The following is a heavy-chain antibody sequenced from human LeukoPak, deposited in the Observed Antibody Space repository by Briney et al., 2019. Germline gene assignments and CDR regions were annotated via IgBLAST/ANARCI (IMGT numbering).Heavy chain of an antibody. D-gene: IGHD1-1*01. J-gene: IGHJ4*02. CDR3: AKGQELDDGVFES. CDR2: INSDGSST. CDR1: RLTFGNYW. Sequence: GGSLRLSCAASRLTFGNYWMHWVRQAPGKGLVWVSRINSDGSSTNYADSVKGRFTISRDNSKNTVYLEMKSLRVEDTAIYYCAKGQELDDGVFESWGQGTLVTVSS. V-gene: IGHV3-74*01.